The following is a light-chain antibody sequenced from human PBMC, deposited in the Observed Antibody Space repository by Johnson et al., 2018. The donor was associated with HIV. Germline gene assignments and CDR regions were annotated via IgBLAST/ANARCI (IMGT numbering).Light chain of an antibody. CDR3: GTWHKSFSTGAV. CDR1: SSSIGNDF. Sequence: QSMLTQPPSVSAAPGREVTISCSASSSSIGNDFVSWYQQLPGTAPELLISEPTKRPSGLPDRFSGSQSGTSATLAVTGLQTGAKADYYCGTWHKSFSTGAVFGTGTKVTVL. V-gene: IGLV1-51*02. CDR2: EPT. J-gene: IGLJ1*01.